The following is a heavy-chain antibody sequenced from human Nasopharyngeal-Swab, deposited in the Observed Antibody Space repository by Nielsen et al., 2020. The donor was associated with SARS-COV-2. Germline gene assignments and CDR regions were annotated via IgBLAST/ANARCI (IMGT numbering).Heavy chain of an antibody. CDR2: FYYSGHF. CDR1: GGSISGYY. D-gene: IGHD3-3*01. J-gene: IGHJ3*02. V-gene: IGHV4-59*08. Sequence: SETLSLTCSVSGGSISGYYWSWIRQPPGKELEWIGFFYYSGHFSYNPSLESRVTMSVDTSKDQFSLKMSSVTAADTATYYCTRHWRGGSNLDSFDIWGQGTKVTVSS. CDR3: TRHWRGGSNLDSFDI.